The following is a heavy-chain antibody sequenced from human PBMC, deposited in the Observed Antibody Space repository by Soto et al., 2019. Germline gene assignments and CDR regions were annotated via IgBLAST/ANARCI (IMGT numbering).Heavy chain of an antibody. CDR1: GDSVSSDSAA. CDR2: TYYRSKWYN. D-gene: IGHD6-13*01. CDR3: ARDLIAAAGRGSVYYYGMDV. V-gene: IGHV6-1*01. J-gene: IGHJ6*02. Sequence: SQTLSLTCAISGDSVSSDSAALNLSMQSPSRGLEWLGRTYYRSKWYNDYAVSVKSRITINPDTSKNQFSLQLNSVTPEDTAVYYCARDLIAAAGRGSVYYYGMDVWGQGTTVTVSS.